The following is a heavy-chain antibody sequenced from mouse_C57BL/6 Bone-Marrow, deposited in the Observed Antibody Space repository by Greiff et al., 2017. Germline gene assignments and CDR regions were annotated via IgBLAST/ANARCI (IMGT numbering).Heavy chain of an antibody. J-gene: IGHJ2*01. CDR1: GFTFSSYG. D-gene: IGHD1-1*01. Sequence: EVMLVESGGDLVKPGGSLKLSCAASGFTFSSYGMSWVRQTPDKRLEWVATISSGGSYTYYPDSVKGRFTISRDNAKNTLYLQMRSLKSEDTAMYYCARLFITTVVYFDYWGQGTTLTVSS. V-gene: IGHV5-6*02. CDR2: ISSGGSYT. CDR3: ARLFITTVVYFDY.